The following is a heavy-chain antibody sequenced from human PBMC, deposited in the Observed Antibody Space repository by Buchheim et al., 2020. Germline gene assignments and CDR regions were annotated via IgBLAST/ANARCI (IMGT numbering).Heavy chain of an antibody. CDR3: AKAVVVVPAATTEGYYYGMDV. CDR1: GFTFSSYA. D-gene: IGHD2-2*01. Sequence: EVQLLESGGGLVQPGGSLRLSCAASGFTFSSYAMSWVRQAPGKGLEWVSAISGSGGSTYYADSVKGRFTISRDNSKNQPYLQMNSLRAGDTAVYYCAKAVVVVPAATTEGYYYGMDVWGQGTT. CDR2: ISGSGGST. J-gene: IGHJ6*02. V-gene: IGHV3-23*01.